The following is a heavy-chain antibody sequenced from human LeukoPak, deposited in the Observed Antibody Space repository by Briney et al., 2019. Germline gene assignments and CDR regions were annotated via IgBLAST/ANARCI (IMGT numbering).Heavy chain of an antibody. V-gene: IGHV3-30-3*01. CDR2: ISYDGSNK. CDR3: ARSGAFGELFCYGLAV. D-gene: IGHD3-10*01. Sequence: GGSLRLSCAASGFTFSSYEMNWVRQAPGKGLEWVAVISYDGSNKYYADSVKGRFTISRDNSKNTLYLQMNSLRAEDTAVYYCARSGAFGELFCYGLAVWGKGTTVTVSS. CDR1: GFTFSSYE. J-gene: IGHJ6*04.